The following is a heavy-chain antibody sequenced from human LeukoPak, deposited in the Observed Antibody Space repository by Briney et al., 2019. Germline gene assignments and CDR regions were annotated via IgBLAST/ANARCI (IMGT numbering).Heavy chain of an antibody. CDR1: GFTFSNYW. J-gene: IGHJ4*02. D-gene: IGHD5-18*01. CDR2: INKDGSDI. Sequence: PGGSLRLSCAASGFTFSNYWMNWVRHAPGKGLVWVSRINKDGSDISYADSVKGRFTISRDNAKSTLHLQMNSLRAEDTGAYYCARGRGYSYAPYDYWGQGTLVTVSS. V-gene: IGHV3-74*01. CDR3: ARGRGYSYAPYDY.